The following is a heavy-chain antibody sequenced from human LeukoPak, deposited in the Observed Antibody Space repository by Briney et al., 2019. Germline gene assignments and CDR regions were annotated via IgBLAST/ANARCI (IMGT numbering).Heavy chain of an antibody. J-gene: IGHJ4*02. CDR3: AKDIASVKPSGDLNY. D-gene: IGHD1-26*01. CDR1: GFSFSSYA. Sequence: PGGCLIPSWAAAGFSFSSYARGWGRQAPGKGLGWVSAISGSGGSTYYAASVKGRFTTSSDNSKTTLYLQMNSLRAEDTAVYYSAKDIASVKPSGDLNYWGQGTLVTVSS. V-gene: IGHV3-23*01. CDR2: ISGSGGST.